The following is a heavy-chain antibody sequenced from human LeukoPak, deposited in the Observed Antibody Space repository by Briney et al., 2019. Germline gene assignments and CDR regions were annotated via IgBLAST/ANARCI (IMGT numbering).Heavy chain of an antibody. CDR1: GFSFSSYG. Sequence: WGSLTLSCAASGFSFSSYGMHWVCQAPGKGLEWVAVIWYDGSNKYYADSVKGRFTISRDNSKNTLYLQMNSLRAEDTAVYYCARMYSSGWVWEIDPWGQGTLVTVSS. CDR2: IWYDGSNK. CDR3: ARMYSSGWVWEIDP. J-gene: IGHJ5*02. V-gene: IGHV3-33*08. D-gene: IGHD6-19*01.